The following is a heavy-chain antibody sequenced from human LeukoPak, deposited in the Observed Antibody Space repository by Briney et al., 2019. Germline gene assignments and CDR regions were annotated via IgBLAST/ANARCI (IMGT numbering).Heavy chain of an antibody. Sequence: PSETLSLTCTVSGGSISSYYWSWIRQPPGKGLEWIGYIYYIGRTNYNPSLKSRVTILVDSSNNQFSLKLSSVTAADTAVYYCARCDSSGYLNYYFDYWGPGTLVSVSS. CDR2: IYYIGRT. CDR3: ARCDSSGYLNYYFDY. V-gene: IGHV4-59*08. CDR1: GGSISSYY. J-gene: IGHJ4*02. D-gene: IGHD3-22*01.